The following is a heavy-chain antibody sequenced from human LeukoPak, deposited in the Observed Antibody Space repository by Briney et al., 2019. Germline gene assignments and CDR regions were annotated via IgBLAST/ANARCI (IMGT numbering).Heavy chain of an antibody. V-gene: IGHV3-7*01. D-gene: IGHD3-22*01. J-gene: IGHJ4*02. Sequence: GGSLRPSCAASGFRFSTYWMNWVRQAPGKGLEWVATIKQDGSEKYYVDSVKGRFTISRDNAENSLYLQMNALRAEDTAVYYCARDGYYDSSAIDYWGQGTLVTVSS. CDR1: GFRFSTYW. CDR2: IKQDGSEK. CDR3: ARDGYYDSSAIDY.